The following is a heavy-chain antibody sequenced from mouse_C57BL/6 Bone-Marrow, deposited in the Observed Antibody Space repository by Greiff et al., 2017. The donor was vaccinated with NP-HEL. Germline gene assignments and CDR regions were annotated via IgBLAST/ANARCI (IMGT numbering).Heavy chain of an antibody. J-gene: IGHJ2*01. CDR3: TGSSSGDYFDY. V-gene: IGHV1-15*01. D-gene: IGHD1-1*01. CDR1: GYTFTDYE. CDR2: IDPETGGT. Sequence: QVQLQQSGAELVRPGASVTLSCKASGYTFTDYEMHWVKQTPVHGLEWIGAIDPETGGTAYNQKFKGKAILTADKSSSTAYMEHRSLTSEYSAVYYCTGSSSGDYFDYWGQGTTLTVSS.